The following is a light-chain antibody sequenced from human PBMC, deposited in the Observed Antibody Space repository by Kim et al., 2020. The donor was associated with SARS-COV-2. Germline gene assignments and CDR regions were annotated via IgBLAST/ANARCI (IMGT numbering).Light chain of an antibody. CDR1: NIENKR. J-gene: IGLJ2*01. CDR3: RVWDTSGDHRGF. V-gene: IGLV3-21*01. CDR2: FDS. Sequence: SYELTQPPSVSVAPGETATMTCGGNNIENKRVHWYQQKPGQAPSLLIYFDSDRPSGIPERFSGSNSGNTATLTISRVEVGDEADYYCRVWDTSGDHRGFFGGGTQLTVL.